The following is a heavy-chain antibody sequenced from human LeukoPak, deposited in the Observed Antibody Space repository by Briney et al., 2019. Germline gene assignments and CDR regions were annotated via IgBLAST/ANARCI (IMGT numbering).Heavy chain of an antibody. CDR2: ISGSAGST. J-gene: IGHJ4*02. CDR1: GFTFSHYS. D-gene: IGHD5-24*01. CDR3: TKGMATIRRHIDS. Sequence: GGSPRLSCAASGFTFSHYSMNWVRQAPGRGLEWVSSISGSAGSTYYADSMKGRFTISRDNPKNTLHLEMNSLRAEDTAIYYCTKGMATIRRHIDSWGQGTLVTVSS. V-gene: IGHV3-23*01.